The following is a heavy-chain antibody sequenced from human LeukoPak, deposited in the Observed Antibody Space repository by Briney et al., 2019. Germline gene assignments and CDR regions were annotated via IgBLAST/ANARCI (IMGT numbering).Heavy chain of an antibody. CDR2: INPNSGGT. CDR1: GYTFTGYY. J-gene: IGHJ4*02. D-gene: IGHD3-3*01. V-gene: IGHV1-2*02. CDR3: ARDSNDKYYDFWSGYFE. Sequence: ASVKVSCKASGYTFTGYYMHWVRQAPGQGLEWMGWINPNSGGTNYAQKFQGRVTMTRDTSISTAYMELSRPRSDDTAVYYCARDSNDKYYDFWSGYFEWGQGTLVTVSS.